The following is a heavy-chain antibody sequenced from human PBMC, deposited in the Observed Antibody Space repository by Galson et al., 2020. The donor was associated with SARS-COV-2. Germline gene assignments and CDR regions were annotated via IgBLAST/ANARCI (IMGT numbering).Heavy chain of an antibody. CDR3: ARSSRRQRYRDYGGTKYYYESSGRSALDY. Sequence: ASVTVSCKASRYTFTSYYMHWVRQAPGQGLEWMGIINPSGGSTSYPQKFQGRVTMNRDTSTSTDYMELSSLRSEDTAVYYCARSSRRQRYRDYGGTKYYYESSGRSALDYWGQGTLVTVSS. V-gene: IGHV1-46*01. CDR1: RYTFTSYY. J-gene: IGHJ4*02. D-gene: IGHD3-22*01. CDR2: INPSGGST.